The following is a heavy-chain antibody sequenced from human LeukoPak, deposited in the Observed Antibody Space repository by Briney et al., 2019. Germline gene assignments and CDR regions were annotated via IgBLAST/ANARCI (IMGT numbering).Heavy chain of an antibody. J-gene: IGHJ5*02. CDR3: ARRGSVRGVTNWFDP. D-gene: IGHD3-10*01. Sequence: ASVKVSCKASGYTFTSYDISWVRQATGQGLEWMGWMNPNSGNTGYAQKFQGRVTMTRNTSISTAYMELSSLRSEDTAVYYCARRGSVRGVTNWFDPWGQGTLVTVSS. CDR1: GYTFTSYD. V-gene: IGHV1-8*01. CDR2: MNPNSGNT.